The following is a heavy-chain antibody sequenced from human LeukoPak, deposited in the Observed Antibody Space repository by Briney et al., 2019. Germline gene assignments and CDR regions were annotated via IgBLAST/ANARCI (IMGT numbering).Heavy chain of an antibody. J-gene: IGHJ4*02. D-gene: IGHD1-26*01. CDR2: INAGNGNT. V-gene: IGHV1-3*01. CDR3: ARDLSRYSGSHNRRWAYYFDY. CDR1: GYTFTSYA. Sequence: ASVNVSCKASGYTFTSYAMHWVRQAPGQRLEWMGWINAGNGNTKYSQKFQGRVAITRDTSASTAYMELSSLRSEDTAVYYCARDLSRYSGSHNRRWAYYFDYWGQGTLVTVSS.